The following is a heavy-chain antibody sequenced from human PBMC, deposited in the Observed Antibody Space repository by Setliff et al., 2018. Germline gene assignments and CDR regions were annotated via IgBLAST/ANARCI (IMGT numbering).Heavy chain of an antibody. V-gene: IGHV3-30*01. CDR1: GFTFNSYA. CDR3: ARDSAERRQYYNFWSGLLDP. Sequence: GGSLRLSCAASGFTFNSYAMHWVRQAPGKGLEWVAVISYDGSNKYYADSVKGRFTISRDNSENTLYVQMNSPRAEDTAVYFCARDSAERRQYYNFWSGLLDPWGQGTLVTVSS. D-gene: IGHD3-3*01. J-gene: IGHJ5*02. CDR2: ISYDGSNK.